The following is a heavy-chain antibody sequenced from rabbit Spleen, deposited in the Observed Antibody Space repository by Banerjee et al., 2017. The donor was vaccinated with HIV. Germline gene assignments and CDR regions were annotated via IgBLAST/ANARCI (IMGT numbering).Heavy chain of an antibody. Sequence: QSLEESGGGLVKPGASLTLTCKASGLAFSSSYWICWVRQAPGKGLEWIACIDATKSGSPHYASGTKRCRGSATATQTTVTLRITRRTAADTATYLGARHDAGWEDFHLGGGATLLSVS. CDR2: IDATKSGSP. D-gene: IGHD3-1*01. CDR1: GLAFSSSYW. J-gene: IGHJ4*01. V-gene: IGHV1S40*01. CDR3: ARHDAGWEDFHL.